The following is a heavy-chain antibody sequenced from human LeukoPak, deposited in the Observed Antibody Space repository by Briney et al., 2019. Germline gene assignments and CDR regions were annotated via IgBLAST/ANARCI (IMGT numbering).Heavy chain of an antibody. CDR2: IYTSGST. Sequence: PSGTLSLTCTVSGGSISSDYWNWIRQPAGKGLEWIGRIYTSGSTHYNPSLQSRITMSVDTSKNQFSLKLSSVTAADTAVYYCARTAKNGALYFDYWGQGTLVTVSS. CDR3: ARTAKNGALYFDY. V-gene: IGHV4-4*07. J-gene: IGHJ4*02. D-gene: IGHD6-25*01. CDR1: GGSISSDY.